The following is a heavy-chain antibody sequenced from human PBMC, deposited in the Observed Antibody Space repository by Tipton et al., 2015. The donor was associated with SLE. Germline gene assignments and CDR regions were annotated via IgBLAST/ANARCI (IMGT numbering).Heavy chain of an antibody. CDR2: ADYSGST. Sequence: TLSLTCTVSGGSISSYFWSWIRQPPGKGLEWLGYADYSGSTNYNPSLMSRVTMSMDTSRNQFSLKLTSVTAADTALYFCASPATYGSGSFDPWGEGTLVTVSS. D-gene: IGHD3-10*01. CDR3: ASPATYGSGSFDP. J-gene: IGHJ5*02. V-gene: IGHV4-59*12. CDR1: GGSISSYF.